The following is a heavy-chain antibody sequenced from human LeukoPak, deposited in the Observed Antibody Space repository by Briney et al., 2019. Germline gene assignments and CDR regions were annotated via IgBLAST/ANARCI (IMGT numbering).Heavy chain of an antibody. CDR3: ARTYGGTSYSCFDP. V-gene: IGHV5-51*01. Sequence: GESLKISCKGSGYSFTDHWIGWVRQMPGKGLEWMGVIYPGDSDARYSPSFQGQVTISADKSISTAYLQWSSLKASDTAMHYCARTYGGTSYSCFDPWGQGTLVTVSS. J-gene: IGHJ5*02. CDR2: IYPGDSDA. D-gene: IGHD1-26*01. CDR1: GYSFTDHW.